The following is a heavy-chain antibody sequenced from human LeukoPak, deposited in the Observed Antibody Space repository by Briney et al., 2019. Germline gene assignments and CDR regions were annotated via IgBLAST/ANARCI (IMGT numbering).Heavy chain of an antibody. J-gene: IGHJ4*02. CDR1: GGSISSGDYY. D-gene: IGHD3-22*01. Sequence: NPSQTLSLTCTVSGGSISSGDYYWSWIRQPPGKGLEWIGYIYYSGSTYYNPSLKSRVTMSVDTSKNQFSLKLSSVTAADTAVYYCARERRLSYYDSSGYYFDWGQGTLVTVSS. V-gene: IGHV4-30-4*08. CDR2: IYYSGST. CDR3: ARERRLSYYDSSGYYFD.